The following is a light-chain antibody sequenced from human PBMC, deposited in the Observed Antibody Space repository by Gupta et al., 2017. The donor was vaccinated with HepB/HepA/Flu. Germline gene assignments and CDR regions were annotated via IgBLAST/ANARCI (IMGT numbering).Light chain of an antibody. CDR2: RNN. V-gene: IGLV1-47*01. Sequence: SVLTQPPSASGPPGQRVTISCSGSSSTIGSNYVYWYQQLPGTAPKLLIYRNNQRPSGVPDRFSGSKSGTSASLAISGLRAEDEADYYCAAWDDSRSGVVFGGGTKLTVL. CDR1: SSTIGSNY. J-gene: IGLJ2*01. CDR3: AAWDDSRSGVV.